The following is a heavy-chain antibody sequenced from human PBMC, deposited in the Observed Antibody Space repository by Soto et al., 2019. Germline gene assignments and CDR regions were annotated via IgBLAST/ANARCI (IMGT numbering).Heavy chain of an antibody. D-gene: IGHD3-10*01. V-gene: IGHV3-23*01. CDR1: GFTFSSYA. CDR2: ISGSGGST. CDR3: AKGRGERGYYYYYMDV. Sequence: PGGSLRLSCAASGFTFSSYAMSWVRQATGKGLEWVSAISGSGGSTYYADSVKGRFTISRDNSKNTLYLQMNSLRAEDTAVYYCAKGRGERGYYYYYMDVWGKGTTVPVSS. J-gene: IGHJ6*03.